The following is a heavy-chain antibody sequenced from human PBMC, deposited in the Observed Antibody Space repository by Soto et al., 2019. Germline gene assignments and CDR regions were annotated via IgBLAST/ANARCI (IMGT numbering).Heavy chain of an antibody. V-gene: IGHV1-46*04. CDR3: ARLSRIPFIVD. J-gene: IGHJ4*02. Sequence: QVQLVQSGAEVKSPGTSVTLSCQTSGYTFAHYYIHWVRQAPGQGLEYMGIIDPRTGTSGTSTSPQSVQGRLSITSDASTSTVYMELNNLRYEDTATYYCARLSRIPFIVDWGQGTLVTVSS. CDR2: IDPRTGTSGTS. CDR1: GYTFAHYY. D-gene: IGHD3-16*02.